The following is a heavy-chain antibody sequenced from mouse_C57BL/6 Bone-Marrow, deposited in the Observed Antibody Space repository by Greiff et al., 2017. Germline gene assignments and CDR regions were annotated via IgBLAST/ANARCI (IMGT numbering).Heavy chain of an antibody. V-gene: IGHV5-4*01. J-gene: IGHJ4*01. Sequence: EVKVVESGGGLVKPGGSLKLSCAASGFTFSSYAMSWVRQTPEKRLEWVATISDGGSYTYYPDNVKGRFTISRDNAKNNLYLQMSHLKSEDTAMYYCARDSPHSYAMDYWGQGTSVTVSS. CDR1: GFTFSSYA. CDR2: ISDGGSYT. CDR3: ARDSPHSYAMDY.